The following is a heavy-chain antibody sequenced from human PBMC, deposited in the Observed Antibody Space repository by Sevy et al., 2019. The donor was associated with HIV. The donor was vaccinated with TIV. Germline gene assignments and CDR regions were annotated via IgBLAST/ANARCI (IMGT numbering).Heavy chain of an antibody. CDR1: GDSIRSGTSY. Sequence: SETLSLTCSVSGDSIRSGTSYWSWVRQPAGKGLEWIGHIYASGNSDYSPSLKSRVSMSVDASKNQFSLRLNSVTAADTAVYYCGRLTLRPPWVFDYWGQGALVTVSS. CDR3: GRLTLRPPWVFDY. V-gene: IGHV4-61*09. J-gene: IGHJ4*02. D-gene: IGHD2-21*01. CDR2: IYASGNS.